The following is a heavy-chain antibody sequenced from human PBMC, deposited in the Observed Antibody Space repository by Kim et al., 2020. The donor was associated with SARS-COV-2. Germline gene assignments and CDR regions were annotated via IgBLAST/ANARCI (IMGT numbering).Heavy chain of an antibody. CDR2: ISYDGSNK. V-gene: IGHV3-30*18. Sequence: GGSLRLSCAASGFTFSSYGMHWVRQAPGKGLEWVAVISYDGSNKYYADSVKGRFTISSDNSKNTLYLQMNSLRAEDTAVYYCAKDHRYYDFWSGYLNPACYYYYCMGVWGKGSTVTVSS. D-gene: IGHD3-3*01. CDR1: GFTFSSYG. CDR3: AKDHRYYDFWSGYLNPACYYYYCMGV. J-gene: IGHJ6*03.